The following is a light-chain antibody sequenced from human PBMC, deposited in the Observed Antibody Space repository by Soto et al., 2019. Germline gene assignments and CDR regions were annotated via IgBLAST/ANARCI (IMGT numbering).Light chain of an antibody. V-gene: IGKV1-39*01. J-gene: IGKJ1*01. CDR1: QNIKTY. CDR3: QQYKIYSQT. CDR2: AAS. Sequence: DIQMTQSPSSLSASVGDSVTITCRASQNIKTYLNWYQQKPGKAPNLLIYAASSLHSGVPSRFSGSGSGTDFTLTISSLQPEDFATYYCQQYKIYSQTFGQGTKVDIK.